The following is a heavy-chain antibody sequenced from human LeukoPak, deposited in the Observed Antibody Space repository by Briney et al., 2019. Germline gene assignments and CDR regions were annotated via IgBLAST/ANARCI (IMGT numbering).Heavy chain of an antibody. CDR2: IYTSGST. J-gene: IGHJ2*01. D-gene: IGHD2-21*02. V-gene: IGHV4-4*07. CDR1: GGTISSFY. Sequence: SETLSLNCTVSGGTISSFYWSWIRQPAGKGLEWIVRIYTSGSTNYNPSLKSRVTISVDTSKNQFSLKLSSVTAADTAVYYCAGKRVVTGPGVFDLWGRGTLVTVSS. CDR3: AGKRVVTGPGVFDL.